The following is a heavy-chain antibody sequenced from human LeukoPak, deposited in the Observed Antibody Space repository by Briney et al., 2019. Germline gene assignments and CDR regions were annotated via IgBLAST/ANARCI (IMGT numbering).Heavy chain of an antibody. V-gene: IGHV4-34*01. CDR1: GGSFSGYY. CDR3: ARLRAPTYYDFWSGRGSYYFDY. J-gene: IGHJ4*02. CDR2: INHSGST. D-gene: IGHD3-3*01. Sequence: PSETLSLTCAVYGGSFSGYYWSWIRQPPGKGLEWIGEINHSGSTYYNPSLKSRVTISVDTSKNQFSLKLSSVTAADTAVYYCARLRAPTYYDFWSGRGSYYFDYWGQGTLVTVSS.